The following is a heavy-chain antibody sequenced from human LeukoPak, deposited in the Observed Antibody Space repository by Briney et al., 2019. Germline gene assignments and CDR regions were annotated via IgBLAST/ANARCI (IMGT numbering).Heavy chain of an antibody. CDR3: ARVLYYYDSSGYYPNWFDP. CDR2: IYYSGST. CDR1: GGSIGSHY. Sequence: SETLSLTCPVSGGSIGSHYWSWIRQPPGKGLEWIGYIYYSGSTNYNHSLKSRVTISVDTSKNQFSLKLSSVTAADTAVYYCARVLYYYDSSGYYPNWFDPWGQGTLVTVSS. V-gene: IGHV4-59*11. J-gene: IGHJ5*02. D-gene: IGHD3-22*01.